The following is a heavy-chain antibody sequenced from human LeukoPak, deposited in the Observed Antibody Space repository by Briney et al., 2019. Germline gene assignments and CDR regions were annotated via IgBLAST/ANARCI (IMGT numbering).Heavy chain of an antibody. CDR1: GFTFSSYA. J-gene: IGHJ4*02. Sequence: GGSLRLSCAASGFTFSSYAMSWVRQAPGRGLEWLSALSSSGGSTYYADSVKGRFTISRDNSKNTLYLQMNSLRAEDTAVYYCARDGSVLRFLEWLSTYYFDYWGQGTLVTVSS. CDR2: LSSSGGST. CDR3: ARDGSVLRFLEWLSTYYFDY. V-gene: IGHV3-23*01. D-gene: IGHD3-3*01.